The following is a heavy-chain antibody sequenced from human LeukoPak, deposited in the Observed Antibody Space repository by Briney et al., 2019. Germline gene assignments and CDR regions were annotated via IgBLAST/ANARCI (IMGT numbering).Heavy chain of an antibody. CDR2: ISSSGGSK. J-gene: IGHJ3*02. CDR3: ARDGILTYAFDI. V-gene: IGHV3-21*01. Sequence: GGSLRLSCAASGFSFSTYAMTWVRQAPGKGLEWVSSISSSGGSKYSADSVRGRFTISRDNAKDSLFLQMNSLRAEDTAVYFCARDGILTYAFDIWGQGTMVTVSP. D-gene: IGHD1-1*01. CDR1: GFSFSTYA.